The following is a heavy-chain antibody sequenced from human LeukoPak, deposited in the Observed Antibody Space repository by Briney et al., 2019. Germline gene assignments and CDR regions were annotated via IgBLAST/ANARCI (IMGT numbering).Heavy chain of an antibody. CDR1: GFTFTSYA. CDR3: AKVRDTRDWYKDAFDI. CDR2: ITGTGGST. V-gene: IGHV3-23*01. J-gene: IGHJ3*02. Sequence: PGGSLRLSCAASGFTFTSYAMSWVRQAPGKGLEWVSAITGTGGSTYYAASVKGRFTVSRDNSKNTLYLQMSSLRAEDTAMYYCAKVRDTRDWYKDAFDIWGQGTRVTVPS. D-gene: IGHD6-19*01.